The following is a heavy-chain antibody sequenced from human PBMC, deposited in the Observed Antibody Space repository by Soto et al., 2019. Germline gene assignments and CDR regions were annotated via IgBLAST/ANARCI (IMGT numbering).Heavy chain of an antibody. J-gene: IGHJ3*02. D-gene: IGHD4-4*01. Sequence: QMQLVQSGPEVKKPGTSVKVSCKASGFTFTSSAVQWVRQARGQRLEWIGWIVVGSGNTNYAQKFQERVTITRDISPSTAYMELSSLRSEDTAVYYCAADRWNTVDGDDAFDIWGRGTMVTVSS. CDR3: AADRWNTVDGDDAFDI. V-gene: IGHV1-58*01. CDR1: GFTFTSSA. CDR2: IVVGSGNT.